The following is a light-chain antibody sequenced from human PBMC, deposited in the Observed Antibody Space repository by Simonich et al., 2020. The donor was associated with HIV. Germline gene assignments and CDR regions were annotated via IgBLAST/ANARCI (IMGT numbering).Light chain of an antibody. CDR3: QQYYSTPRT. CDR2: WAS. CDR1: QSVLYSSNNKNY. Sequence: DIVMTQSPDSMAVSLGERATINRKSNQSVLYSSNNKNYIAWYQQKPGQPPKLLIYWASARESGVPARFSGSGSGTDFTLTISSLQAEDVAVYYCQQYYSTPRTFGQGTKLEIK. J-gene: IGKJ2*01. V-gene: IGKV4-1*01.